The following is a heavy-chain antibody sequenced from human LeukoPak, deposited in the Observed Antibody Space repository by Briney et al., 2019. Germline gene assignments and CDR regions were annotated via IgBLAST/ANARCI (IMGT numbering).Heavy chain of an antibody. D-gene: IGHD3-9*01. CDR1: GGSISSYY. CDR3: ARGGLRYFDWLSYFDY. CDR2: IYTSGST. J-gene: IGHJ4*02. V-gene: IGHV4-4*07. Sequence: SETLSLTCTVSGGSISSYYWSWIRQPAGKGLEWIGRIYTSGSTNYNPSLKSRVTISVDTSKNQFSLKLSSVTAADTAVYYCARGGLRYFDWLSYFDYWGQGTLVTVSS.